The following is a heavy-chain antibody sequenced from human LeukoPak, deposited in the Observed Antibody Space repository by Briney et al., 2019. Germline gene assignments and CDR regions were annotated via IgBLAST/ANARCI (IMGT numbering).Heavy chain of an antibody. J-gene: IGHJ5*02. Sequence: GGSLRLSCVGSGFIFSDYHMKGVRQAPGGGVEWVSYIGRNGSTIKYAASVKGRFSVSRDNAKNSLYLTMNSLRVKYTAVYYCACRLMQRNSWGQGTLVTVSS. CDR1: GFIFSDYH. CDR2: IGRNGSTI. D-gene: IGHD3-16*01. V-gene: IGHV3-11*04. CDR3: ACRLMQRNS.